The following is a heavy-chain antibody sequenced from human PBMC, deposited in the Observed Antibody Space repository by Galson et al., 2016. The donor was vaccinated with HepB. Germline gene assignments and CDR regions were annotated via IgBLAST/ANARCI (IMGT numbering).Heavy chain of an antibody. CDR1: GYTFSSYY. D-gene: IGHD5/OR15-5a*01. CDR3: GRGGGLVSTIHY. Sequence: SVKVSCKASGYTFSSYYMHWVRQAPGHGLEWMGMIDPRGGSATYAQKFQGRVTMTRDTSARTAYMELSSLRSEETALYYCGRGGGLVSTIHYWGQGSLVIVSS. J-gene: IGHJ4*02. V-gene: IGHV1-46*01. CDR2: IDPRGGSA.